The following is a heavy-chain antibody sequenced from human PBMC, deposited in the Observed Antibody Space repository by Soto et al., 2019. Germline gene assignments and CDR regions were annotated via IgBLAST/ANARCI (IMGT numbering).Heavy chain of an antibody. D-gene: IGHD3-9*01. CDR2: IYTSGST. CDR3: ARDPNRYYDKYYFDY. Sequence: SETLSLTCTVSGGSISSYYWSWIRQPAGKGLEWIGRIYTSGSTNYNPSLKSRVTMSVDTSKNQFSLKLSSVTAAETAVYYCARDPNRYYDKYYFDYWGQGTLVTVSS. V-gene: IGHV4-4*07. J-gene: IGHJ4*02. CDR1: GGSISSYY.